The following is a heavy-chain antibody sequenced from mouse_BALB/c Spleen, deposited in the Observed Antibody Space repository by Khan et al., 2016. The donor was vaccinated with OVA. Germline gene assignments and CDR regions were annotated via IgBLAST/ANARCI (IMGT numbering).Heavy chain of an antibody. CDR2: INPTSGYT. CDR1: GYTFSTYW. CDR3: TRDRIDY. V-gene: IGHV1-7*01. Sequence: VQLQQSGAALAKPGASVKMSCKASGYTFSTYWMHWVKQRPGKGQEWIGYINPTSGYTDYNEKFKDKATLSADKSSSQAYMTLRRRTSEDSAVYYCTRDRIDYWGQGTTLTVSS. J-gene: IGHJ2*01.